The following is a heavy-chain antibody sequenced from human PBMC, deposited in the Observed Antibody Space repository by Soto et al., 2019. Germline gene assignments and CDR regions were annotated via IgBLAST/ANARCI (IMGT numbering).Heavy chain of an antibody. Sequence: QVQLVESGGGVVQPGTSLRVSCVGSGFTFRSYVIHWVRQAPGKGLEWVALTSYDGSDKYYDDSVRGRFTISRDNSRNTVDLQMDRLRLEDTALYYCARWGTTGGLDVWGQGTRVSVSS. CDR2: TSYDGSDK. D-gene: IGHD3-16*01. J-gene: IGHJ1*01. CDR3: ARWGTTGGLDV. V-gene: IGHV3-30*19. CDR1: GFTFRSYV.